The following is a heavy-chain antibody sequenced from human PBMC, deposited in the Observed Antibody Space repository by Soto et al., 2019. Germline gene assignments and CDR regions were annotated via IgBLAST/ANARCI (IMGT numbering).Heavy chain of an antibody. CDR2: FDPEDGET. Sequence: ASVKVSCKVSGYTLTELSMHWVRQAPGKGLEWMGGFDPEDGETTYAQKFQGRVTMTEDTSTDTAYMELSSLRSEDTAVYYCATGSLQAYYFDYWGQGTLVTVSS. D-gene: IGHD1-1*01. CDR1: GYTLTELS. CDR3: ATGSLQAYYFDY. J-gene: IGHJ4*02. V-gene: IGHV1-24*01.